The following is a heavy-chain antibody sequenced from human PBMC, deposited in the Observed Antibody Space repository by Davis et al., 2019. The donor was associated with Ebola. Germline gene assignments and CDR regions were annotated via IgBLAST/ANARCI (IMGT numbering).Heavy chain of an antibody. V-gene: IGHV1-18*01. CDR1: GYSFTHYS. D-gene: IGHD2-2*01. CDR2: VSGNNGKT. Sequence: ASVKVSCKASGYSFTHYSFSWVRQAPGQGLEWMGWVSGNNGKTDYAQKFQGRVTMTTDTSTSTAYMELRSLTSDDTAVYYCAREIGVAVQGVMKDAFDIWGQGTVVTVSS. CDR3: AREIGVAVQGVMKDAFDI. J-gene: IGHJ3*02.